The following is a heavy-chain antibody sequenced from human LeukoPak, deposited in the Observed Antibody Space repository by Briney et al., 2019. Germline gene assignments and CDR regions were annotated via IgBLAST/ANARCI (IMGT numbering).Heavy chain of an antibody. CDR3: ARSLIPPTYWYFDS. V-gene: IGHV4-4*07. CDR2: IYTSGST. Sequence: SETLSLTCTVSGGSISSYYWSWIRQPAGKGLEWIGRIYTSGSTNYNPSLKSRVTMSVDTSKNQFSLKLTSVTAADTAVYYCARSLIPPTYWYFDSWGPGTLVTVSS. J-gene: IGHJ4*02. D-gene: IGHD2-21*01. CDR1: GGSISSYY.